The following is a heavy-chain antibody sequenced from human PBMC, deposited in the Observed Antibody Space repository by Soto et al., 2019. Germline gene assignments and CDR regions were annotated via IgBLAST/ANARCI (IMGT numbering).Heavy chain of an antibody. CDR1: GFTFSSYE. CDR2: ISSSGSTI. D-gene: IGHD3-3*01. J-gene: IGHJ2*01. CDR3: ARVPGEWLNWYFDL. Sequence: EVQLVESGGGLVQPGGSLRLSCAASGFTFSSYEMNWVRQAPGKGLEWVSYISSSGSTIYYADSVKGRFTISRDNAKNSLYLQMNSLRAEDTAVYYCARVPGEWLNWYFDLWGRGTLVTVSS. V-gene: IGHV3-48*03.